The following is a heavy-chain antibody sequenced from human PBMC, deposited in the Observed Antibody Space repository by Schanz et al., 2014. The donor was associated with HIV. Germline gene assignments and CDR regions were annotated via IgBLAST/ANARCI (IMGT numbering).Heavy chain of an antibody. V-gene: IGHV1-8*02. J-gene: IGHJ3*01. CDR3: ARGGYYRGVGDYYVTTFDY. CDR1: GYNFGNLD. D-gene: IGHD2-21*01. Sequence: QVWLVQSGAEVKKPGASVRVSCKASGYNFGNLDINWVRQATGQGLEWLGWMNPGSGNTGYAWKFQGRVTMTRDTSIRTAYMKLSSLRSDDTAVYYCARGGYYRGVGDYYVTTFDYWGRGTKVTVSS. CDR2: MNPGSGNT.